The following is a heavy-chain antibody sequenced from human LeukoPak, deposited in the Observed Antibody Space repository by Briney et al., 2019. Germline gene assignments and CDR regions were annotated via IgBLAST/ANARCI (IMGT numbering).Heavy chain of an antibody. CDR3: ARRLWEITDFDY. CDR2: IKQDGSEK. V-gene: IGHV3-7*01. J-gene: IGHJ4*02. D-gene: IGHD2-21*01. Sequence: GGSLRLSCAASGFTFSSSWMSWVRQAPGKGLEWVANIKQDGSEKYYVDSVKGRFTISRDNAMNPLSLQMNSLRAEDTAVYYCARRLWEITDFDYWGQGTLVTVSS. CDR1: GFTFSSSW.